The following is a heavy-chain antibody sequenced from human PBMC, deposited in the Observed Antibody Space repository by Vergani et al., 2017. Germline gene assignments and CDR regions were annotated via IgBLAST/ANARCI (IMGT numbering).Heavy chain of an antibody. V-gene: IGHV3-33*01. CDR2: IWYDGSNK. CDR3: AREASGSQSDAFDI. Sequence: QVQLVESGGGVVQPGRSLRLSCAASGFTFSSYGMHWVRQAPGKGLEWVAVIWYDGSNKYYADSVKGRFTISRDNSKNTLYLQMNSLRAGDTAVYYCAREASGSQSDAFDIWGQGTMVTVSS. J-gene: IGHJ3*02. D-gene: IGHD1-26*01. CDR1: GFTFSSYG.